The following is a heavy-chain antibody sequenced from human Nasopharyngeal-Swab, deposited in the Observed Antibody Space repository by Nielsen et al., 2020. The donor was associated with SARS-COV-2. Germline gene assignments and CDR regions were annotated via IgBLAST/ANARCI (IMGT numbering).Heavy chain of an antibody. J-gene: IGHJ4*02. CDR3: AAPGTRCSGDKCDMWVFDY. CDR1: GFTFSNYA. D-gene: IGHD2-15*01. Sequence: GESLKISCAASGFTFSNYAMSWVRRAPGKGLEWLSSIRGGGARTTYADSAKGRFTISRDNPKNTLYLQMSSLRVEDTAVYYCAAPGTRCSGDKCDMWVFDYWGQGTQVTVSS. V-gene: IGHV3-23*01. CDR2: IRGGGART.